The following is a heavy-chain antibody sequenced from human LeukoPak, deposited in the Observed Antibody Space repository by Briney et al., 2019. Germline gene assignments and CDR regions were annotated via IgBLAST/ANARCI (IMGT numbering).Heavy chain of an antibody. CDR1: GGSISSSSYY. D-gene: IGHD6-13*01. CDR2: IYYSGST. J-gene: IGHJ6*03. V-gene: IGHV4-39*07. Sequence: PSETLSLTCTVSGGSISSSSYYWGWIRQPPGKGLEWIGSIYYSGSTYYNPSLKSRVTISVDTSKNQFSLKLSSVTAADTAVYYCARDRPDIAAAGTGYYYYYYMDVWGKGTTVTVSS. CDR3: ARDRPDIAAAGTGYYYYYYMDV.